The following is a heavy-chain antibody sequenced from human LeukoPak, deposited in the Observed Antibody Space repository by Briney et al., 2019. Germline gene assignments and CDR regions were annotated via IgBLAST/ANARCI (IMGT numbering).Heavy chain of an antibody. CDR3: ARPPRDLVSAAPFPF. CDR2: VFPHSGDT. CDR1: GYTFTDYY. V-gene: IGHV1-2*02. D-gene: IGHD5/OR15-5a*01. J-gene: IGHJ1*01. Sequence: ASVKVSCKVSGYTFTDYYIHWVRQAPGEGLEWVGWVFPHSGDTYYAQRFHGRVAMTTDTSINTAYMELSRLKSDDTGVYFCARPPRDLVSAAPFPFWGQGTLVTVSS.